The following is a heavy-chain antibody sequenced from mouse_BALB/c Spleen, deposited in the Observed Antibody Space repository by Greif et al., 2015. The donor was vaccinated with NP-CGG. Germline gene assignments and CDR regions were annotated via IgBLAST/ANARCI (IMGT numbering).Heavy chain of an antibody. CDR1: GYAFSSYW. J-gene: IGHJ1*01. D-gene: IGHD1-1*01. CDR3: AREAYGTRYFDV. V-gene: IGHV1-80*01. Sequence: VQLQESGAELVRPGSSVKISCKASGYAFSSYWMNWVKQRPGQGLEWIGQIYPGDGDTNYNGKFKGKATLTADKSSSTAYMELSSLTSEDSAVYFCAREAYGTRYFDVWGAGTTVTVSS. CDR2: IYPGDGDT.